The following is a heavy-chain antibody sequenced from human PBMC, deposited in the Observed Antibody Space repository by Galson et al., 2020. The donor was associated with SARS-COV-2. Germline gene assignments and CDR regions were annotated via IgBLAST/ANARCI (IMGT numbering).Heavy chain of an antibody. J-gene: IGHJ4*02. CDR1: GYTFTSYY. D-gene: IGHD2-15*01. Sequence: ASVKVSCKASGYTFTSYYMHWVRQAPGQGLEWMGIINPSGGSTSYAQKFQGRVTMTRDTSTSTVYMELSSLRSEDTAVYYCVRDRSDCSGGSCYYFDYWGQGTLVTVSS. CDR2: INPSGGST. V-gene: IGHV1-46*01. CDR3: VRDRSDCSGGSCYYFDY.